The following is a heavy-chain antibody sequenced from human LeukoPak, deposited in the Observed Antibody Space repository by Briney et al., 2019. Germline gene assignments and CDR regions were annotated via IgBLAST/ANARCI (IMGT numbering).Heavy chain of an antibody. CDR3: ARVRLGYFDY. CDR2: IYSGGST. J-gene: IGHJ4*02. V-gene: IGHV3-66*01. D-gene: IGHD3-10*01. CDR1: GFTVSSNY. Sequence: GGSLRLSCAASGFTVSSNYMSWVRRAPGKGLEWVSVIYSGGSTYYADSVKGRFTISRDNYKNTLYLQMNSLRAEDTAVYYCARVRLGYFDYWGQGTLVTVSS.